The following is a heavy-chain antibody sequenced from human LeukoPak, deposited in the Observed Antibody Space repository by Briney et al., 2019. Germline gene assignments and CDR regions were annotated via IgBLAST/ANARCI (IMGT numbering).Heavy chain of an antibody. D-gene: IGHD3-9*01. CDR1: GFTFSDYY. CDR3: AKDYYDILTGYYKSLYFDY. Sequence: GGSLRLSCAASGFTFSDYYMSWIRQAPGKGLEWVSYISSSSSYTNYADSVKGRFTISRDNAKNSLYLQMNSLRAEDTAVYYCAKDYYDILTGYYKSLYFDYWGQGTLVTVSS. CDR2: ISSSSSYT. V-gene: IGHV3-11*06. J-gene: IGHJ4*02.